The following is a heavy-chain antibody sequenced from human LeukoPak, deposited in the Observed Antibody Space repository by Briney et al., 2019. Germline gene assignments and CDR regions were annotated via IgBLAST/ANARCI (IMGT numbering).Heavy chain of an antibody. J-gene: IGHJ4*02. D-gene: IGHD2-21*02. CDR1: GFTFSSYW. Sequence: GGSLRLSCAASGFTFSSYWMSWVRQAPGKGLEWVANIKQDGSEKYYVDSVKGRFTISRDNAKNSLYLQMNSLRAEDTAVYYCARGRYCGGDCYPTEFDYWGQGTLVTVSS. CDR3: ARGRYCGGDCYPTEFDY. V-gene: IGHV3-7*01. CDR2: IKQDGSEK.